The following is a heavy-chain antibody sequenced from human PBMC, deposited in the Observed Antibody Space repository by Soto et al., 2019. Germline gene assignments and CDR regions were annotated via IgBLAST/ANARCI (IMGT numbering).Heavy chain of an antibody. V-gene: IGHV4-30-4*01. Sequence: SETLSLTCTVSGGSISSGDYYWSWIRQPPGKGLEWIGYIYYSGSTYYNPSLKSRVTISVDTSKNQFSLKLSSVTAADTAVYYCARVNSYGSGGYAFDIWGQGTMVTVSS. J-gene: IGHJ3*02. CDR1: GGSISSGDYY. D-gene: IGHD3-10*01. CDR3: ARVNSYGSGGYAFDI. CDR2: IYYSGST.